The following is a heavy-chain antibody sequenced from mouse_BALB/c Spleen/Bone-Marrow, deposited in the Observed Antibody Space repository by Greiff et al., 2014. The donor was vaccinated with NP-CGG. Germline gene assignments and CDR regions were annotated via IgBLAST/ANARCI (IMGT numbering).Heavy chain of an antibody. CDR1: GFSLTNYG. D-gene: IGHD1-2*01. J-gene: IGHJ4*01. V-gene: IGHV2-9*02. Sequence: VQLQQSGPGLVAPSQSLSITCTVSGFSLTNYGVHWVRQPPGKGLEWLGVIWADGSTNYYSALMSRLSISKGNSKSQVFFKMNSLQTDDTAMYYCARITTATGAMDYWGQGTSVTVSS. CDR3: ARITTATGAMDY. CDR2: IWADGST.